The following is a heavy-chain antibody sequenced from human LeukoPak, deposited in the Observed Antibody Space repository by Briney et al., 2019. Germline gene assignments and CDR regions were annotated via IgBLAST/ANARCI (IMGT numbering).Heavy chain of an antibody. CDR3: ARRASVAATPHDYCCCYMDV. D-gene: IGHD2-15*01. Sequence: CSVKVSCKASGGTFSSYAISCVRQAPSHEREWMGGIIPIFVTSNYTHKCHGRVTITTGDSTSAAYIELSRLRSEDTAVYYCARRASVAATPHDYCCCYMDVWGKGTTVTVSS. V-gene: IGHV1-69*05. CDR1: GGTFSSYA. J-gene: IGHJ6*03. CDR2: IIPIFVTS.